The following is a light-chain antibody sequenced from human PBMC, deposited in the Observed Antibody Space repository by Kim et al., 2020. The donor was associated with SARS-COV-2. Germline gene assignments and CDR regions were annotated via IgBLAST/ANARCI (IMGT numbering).Light chain of an antibody. CDR2: DVI. CDR3: SSYTSTSTVV. J-gene: IGLJ3*02. Sequence: QSALTQPASVSGSPGQSITISCTGTSSDVGAYNYVSWYQQHPGKAPKLMIYDVINRPSGFSNRFSGSKSGNTASLAISGLQAEDEADYYCSSYTSTSTVVFGGGTQLTVL. V-gene: IGLV2-14*03. CDR1: SSDVGAYNY.